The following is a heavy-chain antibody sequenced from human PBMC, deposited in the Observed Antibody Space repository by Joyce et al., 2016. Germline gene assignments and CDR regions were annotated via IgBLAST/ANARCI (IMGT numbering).Heavy chain of an antibody. CDR2: INAGDGKT. J-gene: IGHJ4*02. Sequence: QVQLVQSGAAVKQPGASVKVSCQTSGYNFITYAMHWVRQAPGQRLEWMGSINAGDGKTKYSQKVQGRVTLTRDTAATTAYMELSSLRSEDTAAYYCARVESRYGDFTAPFDSWGQGTRVTVSS. CDR3: ARVESRYGDFTAPFDS. D-gene: IGHD2-21*02. CDR1: GYNFITYA. V-gene: IGHV1-3*01.